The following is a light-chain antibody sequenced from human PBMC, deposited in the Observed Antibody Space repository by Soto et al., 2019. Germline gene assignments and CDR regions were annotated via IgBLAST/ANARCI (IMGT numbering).Light chain of an antibody. J-gene: IGKJ1*01. CDR3: QQYGSSPWT. CDR2: GAS. V-gene: IGKV3-20*01. Sequence: EIVLTQSPGTLSLSPGERATLSCRASQSVSSSYLAWYQQNPGQAPRLLIYGASSRATGSPDRFSGSGSGTDVTLTISRLEPEDFAVYYCQQYGSSPWTFGQGTKVEIK. CDR1: QSVSSSY.